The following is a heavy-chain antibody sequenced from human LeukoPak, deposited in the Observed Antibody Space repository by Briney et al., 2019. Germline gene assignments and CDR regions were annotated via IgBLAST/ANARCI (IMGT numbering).Heavy chain of an antibody. CDR2: IKQDGSEK. Sequence: GGSLRLSCAASGFTFSSYWMSWVRQAPGKGLEWVANIKQDGSEKYYVDSVKGRFTISRDNAKDSLYLQMNSLRAEDTAVYYCARDGLSIPYYYDSSGYSPFDYWGQGTLVTVSS. V-gene: IGHV3-7*01. J-gene: IGHJ4*02. CDR1: GFTFSSYW. CDR3: ARDGLSIPYYYDSSGYSPFDY. D-gene: IGHD3-22*01.